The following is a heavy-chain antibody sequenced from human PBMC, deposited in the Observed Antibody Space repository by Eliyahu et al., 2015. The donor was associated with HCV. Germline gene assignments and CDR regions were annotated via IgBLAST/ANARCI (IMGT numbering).Heavy chain of an antibody. CDR1: GGSFSGYY. V-gene: IGHV4-34*01. D-gene: IGHD6-19*01. CDR3: AAGYSSGWYHSY. J-gene: IGHJ4*02. Sequence: QVQLQQWGAGLLKPSETLSLTCAVYGGSFSGYYWSWIRQPPGKGLEWIGEINHSGSTNYNPSLKSRVTISVDTSKNQFSLKLSSVTAADTAVYYCAAGYSSGWYHSYWGQGTLVTVSS. CDR2: INHSGST.